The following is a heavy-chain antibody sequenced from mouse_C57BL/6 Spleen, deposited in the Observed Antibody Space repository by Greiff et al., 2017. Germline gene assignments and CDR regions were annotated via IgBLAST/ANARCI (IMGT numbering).Heavy chain of an antibody. V-gene: IGHV5-6*01. CDR3: ARQGAMVTTGFAY. CDR1: GFTFSSYG. Sequence: EVQLVESGGDLVKPGGSLKLSCAASGFTFSSYGMSWVRQTPDKRLEWVATISSGGSYTYYPDSVKGRFTISRDNAKNTLYLQMSSLKSEDTAMYYCARQGAMVTTGFAYWGQGTLVTVSA. J-gene: IGHJ3*01. D-gene: IGHD2-2*01. CDR2: ISSGGSYT.